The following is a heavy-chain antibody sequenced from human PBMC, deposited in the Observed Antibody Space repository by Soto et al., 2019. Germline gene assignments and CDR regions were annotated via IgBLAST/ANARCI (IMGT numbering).Heavy chain of an antibody. D-gene: IGHD1-1*01. J-gene: IGHJ3*02. Sequence: ASVKVSCKASGYTFTSYYMHWVRQAPGQGLEWMGIINPSGGSTSYAQKFQGRVTITADKSTSTAYMELSSLRSEDTAVYYCARDRRVHNWNFDAFDIWGQGTMVTVSS. CDR2: INPSGGST. V-gene: IGHV1-46*01. CDR3: ARDRRVHNWNFDAFDI. CDR1: GYTFTSYY.